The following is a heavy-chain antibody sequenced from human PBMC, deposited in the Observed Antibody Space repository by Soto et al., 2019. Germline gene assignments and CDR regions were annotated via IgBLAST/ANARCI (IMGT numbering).Heavy chain of an antibody. CDR1: GFTFSSYG. J-gene: IGHJ6*03. CDR2: ISYDGSNK. Sequence: GGSLRLSCAASGFTFSSYGMHWVRQAPGKGLEWVAVISYDGSNKYYADTVKGRFTISRDNSKNTLYLQMNSLRAEDTAVYYCAKDSLYQLPPQPQFYYYYMDVWGKGTTVTVSS. CDR3: AKDSLYQLPPQPQFYYYYMDV. V-gene: IGHV3-30*18. D-gene: IGHD2-2*01.